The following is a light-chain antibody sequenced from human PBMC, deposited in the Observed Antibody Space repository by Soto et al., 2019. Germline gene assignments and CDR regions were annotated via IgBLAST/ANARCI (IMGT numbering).Light chain of an antibody. CDR2: GAS. Sequence: EIVMTQSPATLSVSPGERATLSCRASQSVSSNLAWYQQKPGQAPRLLIYGASTRATGIPARFSGSGSGTKFTPTTSRRNSKVFAVYYCKHKKNGPLTLGGGT. CDR3: KHKKNGPLT. CDR1: QSVSSN. J-gene: IGKJ4*01. V-gene: IGKV3-15*01.